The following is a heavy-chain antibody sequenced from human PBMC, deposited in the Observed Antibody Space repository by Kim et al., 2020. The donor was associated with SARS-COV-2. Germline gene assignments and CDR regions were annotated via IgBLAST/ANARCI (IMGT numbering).Heavy chain of an antibody. CDR2: ISGSGGST. V-gene: IGHV3-23*01. J-gene: IGHJ6*02. D-gene: IGHD6-19*01. CDR3: AKDGSPMRGIAVAGTPMRSYGMDV. CDR1: GFTFSSYA. Sequence: GGSLRLSCAASGFTFSSYAMSWVRQAPGKGLEWVSAISGSGGSTYYADSVKGRFTISRDNSKNTLYLQMNSLRAEDTAVYYCAKDGSPMRGIAVAGTPMRSYGMDVWGQGTTVTVSS.